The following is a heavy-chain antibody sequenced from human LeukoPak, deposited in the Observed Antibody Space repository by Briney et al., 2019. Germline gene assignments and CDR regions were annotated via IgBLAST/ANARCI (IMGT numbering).Heavy chain of an antibody. J-gene: IGHJ4*02. CDR1: GXTFSXXX. CDR2: XSXDGSNK. Sequence: LSCAASGXTFSXXXXXWVXXXXXXXXXXVXVXSXDGSNKYYADSVKGRFTISRDNSKNTLYLQMNSLRAEDTAVYYCAKDWFWEYDILTGYXVPXAFDYWGQXXXXTVSX. V-gene: IGHV3-30*18. CDR3: AKDWFWEYDILTGYXVPXAFDY. D-gene: IGHD3-9*01.